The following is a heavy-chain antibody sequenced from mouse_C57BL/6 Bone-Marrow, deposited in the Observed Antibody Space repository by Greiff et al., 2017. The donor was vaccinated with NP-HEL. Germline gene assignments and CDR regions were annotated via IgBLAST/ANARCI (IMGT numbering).Heavy chain of an antibody. D-gene: IGHD2-5*01. J-gene: IGHJ2*01. Sequence: VQLQQSGAELVRPGASVKLSCKASGYTFTDYYINWVKQRPGQGLEWIARIYPGSGNTYYNEKFKGKATLTAEKSSSTAYMQLSSLTSEDSAVYFCARKGLYYSNPHCDYWGQGTTLTVSS. CDR2: IYPGSGNT. CDR1: GYTFTDYY. V-gene: IGHV1-76*01. CDR3: ARKGLYYSNPHCDY.